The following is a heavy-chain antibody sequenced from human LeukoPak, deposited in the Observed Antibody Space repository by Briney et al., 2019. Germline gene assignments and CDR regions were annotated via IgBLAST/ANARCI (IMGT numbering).Heavy chain of an antibody. D-gene: IGHD3-9*01. V-gene: IGHV1-46*01. Sequence: ASVRLSCKASGYTFTSYYMHWVRQAPGQGLEWMGIITPSGGSTIYAHTFQGRVTMTRDTSTSTVYMELSSLRSEDTAVYYCAGAGFPVGDILTGYPYYYYYGMDVWGQGTTVTVSS. J-gene: IGHJ6*02. CDR3: AGAGFPVGDILTGYPYYYYYGMDV. CDR2: ITPSGGST. CDR1: GYTFTSYY.